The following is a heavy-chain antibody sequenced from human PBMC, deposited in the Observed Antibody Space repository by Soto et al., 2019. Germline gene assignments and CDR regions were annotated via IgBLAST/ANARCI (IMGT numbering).Heavy chain of an antibody. J-gene: IGHJ4*02. Sequence: SETLSLTCTVSGGSISSSSYYWSWIRQPPGKGLEWIGYIYYSGSTNYNPSLKSRVTISVDTSKNQFSLKLSSVTAADTALYYCARTYGRNFDYWGQGTLVTVSS. CDR2: IYYSGST. CDR1: GGSISSSSYY. CDR3: ARTYGRNFDY. V-gene: IGHV4-61*01. D-gene: IGHD3-10*01.